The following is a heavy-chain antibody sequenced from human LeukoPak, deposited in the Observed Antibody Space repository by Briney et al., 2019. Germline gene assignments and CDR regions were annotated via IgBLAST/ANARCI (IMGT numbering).Heavy chain of an antibody. D-gene: IGHD6-19*01. CDR1: GYSISSGYY. CDR2: IYHSGST. V-gene: IGHV4-38-2*01. CDR3: ARLIAVAGTNL. J-gene: IGHJ4*02. Sequence: SETLSLTCAVSGYSISSGYYWGCIRQPPGKGLEWIGSIYHSGSTYYNPSLKSRVTISVDTSKNQFSLKLSSVTAADTAVYYCARLIAVAGTNLWGQGTLVTVSS.